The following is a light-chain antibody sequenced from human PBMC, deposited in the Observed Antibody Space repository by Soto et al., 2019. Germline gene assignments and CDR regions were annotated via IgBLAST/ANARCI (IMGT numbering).Light chain of an antibody. Sequence: QSALTQPASVSGSPGQSITIPCTGTSSDVGDYHYVSWYQQHPGKAPKLMIYDVSYRPSGVSNRFAGSKSGDTASLIISGLQAEDEADYYCSSYTTSSTVLFGGGTKLTVL. CDR3: SSYTTSSTVL. CDR2: DVS. CDR1: SSDVGDYHY. J-gene: IGLJ2*01. V-gene: IGLV2-14*03.